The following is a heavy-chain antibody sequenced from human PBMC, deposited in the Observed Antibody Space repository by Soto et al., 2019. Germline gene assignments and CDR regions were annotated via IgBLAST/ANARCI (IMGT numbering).Heavy chain of an antibody. D-gene: IGHD3-22*01. CDR2: IYTSGST. J-gene: IGHJ5*02. CDR3: ARDLDYYDSSGYYLSDP. CDR1: GGSISSYY. V-gene: IGHV4-4*07. Sequence: XETLSLTCTVSGGSISSYYWSWMRQPSGKGLEWIGRIYTSGSTNYNPSLKSRVTMSVDTSKNQFSLKLSSVTAADTAVYYCARDLDYYDSSGYYLSDPWGQGTLVTVSS.